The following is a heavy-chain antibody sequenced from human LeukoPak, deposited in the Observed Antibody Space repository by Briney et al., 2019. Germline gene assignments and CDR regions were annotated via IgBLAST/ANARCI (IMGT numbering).Heavy chain of an antibody. V-gene: IGHV3-33*08. D-gene: IGHD6-19*01. CDR2: IWYDGSNK. CDR3: AREPTPYSSGLYYFDY. J-gene: IGHJ4*02. Sequence: GGSLRLSCAASGFTFGSYGMHWVRQAPGKGLEWVAVIWYDGSNKYYADSVKGRFTISRDNSKSTLYLQMNSLRAEDTAVYYCAREPTPYSSGLYYFDYWGQGTLVTVSS. CDR1: GFTFGSYG.